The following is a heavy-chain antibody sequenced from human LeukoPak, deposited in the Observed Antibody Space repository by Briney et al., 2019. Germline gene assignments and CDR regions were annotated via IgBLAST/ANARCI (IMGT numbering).Heavy chain of an antibody. J-gene: IGHJ4*02. CDR3: ETDKRYAFDY. CDR2: IRTTAEGAKYA. V-gene: IGHV3-48*02. D-gene: IGHD3-9*01. CDR1: GFSFTDYP. Sequence: PGGSLRLFCATSGFSFTDYPTNWVRQAPGKGLEWISNIRTTAEGAKYAYYADSVKGRVTISRDDGKNTLYLHMNSLRDDDTAVYYSETDKRYAFDYWGQGILVTVSS.